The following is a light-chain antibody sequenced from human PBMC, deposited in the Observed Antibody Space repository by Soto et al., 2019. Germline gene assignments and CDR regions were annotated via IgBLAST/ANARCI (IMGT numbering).Light chain of an antibody. CDR3: QQYDNSPLT. Sequence: EVVLTQSQGTLSLSPGERATLAGMSSQSVRSRYLAWYRQRPGQAPRLLMYGAATRATGIPDRFSGSGSGTDFTLTISRLEPEDFAVYYCQQYDNSPLTFGGGTKV. CDR2: GAA. CDR1: QSVRSRY. V-gene: IGKV3-20*01. J-gene: IGKJ4*01.